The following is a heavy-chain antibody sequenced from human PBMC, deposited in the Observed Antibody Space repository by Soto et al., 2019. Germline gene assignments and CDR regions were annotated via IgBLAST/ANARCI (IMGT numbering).Heavy chain of an antibody. Sequence: QVQLQQWGAGLLKPSETLSLTCAVYGGSFSGYYWSWIRQPPGTGLEWIGEINHSGSTNYNPSLKSRVTISIDTSKNQCSLKLSSVTAADTAVYYCARATRYCTNGVCSTFEYWGQGTLVTVSS. V-gene: IGHV4-34*02. CDR1: GGSFSGYY. D-gene: IGHD2-8*01. CDR3: ARATRYCTNGVCSTFEY. CDR2: INHSGST. J-gene: IGHJ4*01.